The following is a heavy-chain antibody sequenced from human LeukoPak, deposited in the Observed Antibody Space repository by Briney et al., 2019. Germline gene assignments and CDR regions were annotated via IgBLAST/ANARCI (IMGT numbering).Heavy chain of an antibody. V-gene: IGHV7-4-1*02. CDR1: GYTFTSYG. CDR3: VGRDRDAFDI. CDR2: INTNTGNP. J-gene: IGHJ3*02. Sequence: ASVKVSCKASGYTFTSYGISWVRQAPGQGLEWMGWINTNTGNPTYAQGFTGRFVFSLDTSVSTAYLQISSLKAEDTAVYYCVGRDRDAFDIWGQGTMVTVSS.